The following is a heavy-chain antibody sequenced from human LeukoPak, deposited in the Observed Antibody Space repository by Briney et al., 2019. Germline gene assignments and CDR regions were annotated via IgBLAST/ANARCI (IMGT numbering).Heavy chain of an antibody. CDR3: ATLTTVRDY. J-gene: IGHJ4*02. Sequence: GGSLRLSCAASGFTFSSYAMHWVRQAPGKGLEWVAVILYDGSNKYYADSVKGRFTISRDNSKNTLYLQMNSLRAEDTAVYYCATLTTVRDYWGQGTLVTVSS. D-gene: IGHD4-17*01. CDR2: ILYDGSNK. V-gene: IGHV3-30-3*01. CDR1: GFTFSSYA.